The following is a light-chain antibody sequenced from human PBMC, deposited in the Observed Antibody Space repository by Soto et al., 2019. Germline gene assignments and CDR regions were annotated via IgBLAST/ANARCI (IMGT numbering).Light chain of an antibody. J-gene: IGKJ5*01. Sequence: DIQMTQSPSTLSAAVGDRVTITCRASQSISSWLAWYQQKPVKAPKLRIYDASSLESGVPSRFSGSGSGTEFTVTISSLQPDDFATYYDPQYNSYPSTFGQGTRLESK. CDR2: DAS. CDR3: PQYNSYPST. CDR1: QSISSW. V-gene: IGKV1-5*01.